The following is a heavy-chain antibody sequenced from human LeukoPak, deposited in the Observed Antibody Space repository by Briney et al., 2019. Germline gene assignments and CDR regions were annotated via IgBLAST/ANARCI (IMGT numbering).Heavy chain of an antibody. V-gene: IGHV4-30-4*01. Sequence: PSETLSLTCTVSGGSISSGDYYWSWIRQPPGKGLEWIGYIYYSGSTYYNPSLKSRVTISVDTSKNQFSLKLSSVTAADTAVYYCARGRVLLWFGELLGDWFAPWGQGTLVTVSS. J-gene: IGHJ5*02. CDR1: GGSISSGDYY. D-gene: IGHD3-10*01. CDR2: IYYSGST. CDR3: ARGRVLLWFGELLGDWFAP.